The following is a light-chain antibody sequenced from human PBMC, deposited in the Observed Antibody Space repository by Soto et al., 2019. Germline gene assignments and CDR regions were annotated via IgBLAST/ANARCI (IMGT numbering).Light chain of an antibody. Sequence: QLVLTQSPSASASLGASVKLTCTLSSGHSSYGIAWHQQQPEKGPRYLMKLSSDGTHSKGDGIPDRFSGSSSGAERYLTISSLQSEDEADYYCQTWDTGIVLFGGGTKLTVL. V-gene: IGLV4-69*01. CDR3: QTWDTGIVL. J-gene: IGLJ2*01. CDR2: LSSDGTH. CDR1: SGHSSYG.